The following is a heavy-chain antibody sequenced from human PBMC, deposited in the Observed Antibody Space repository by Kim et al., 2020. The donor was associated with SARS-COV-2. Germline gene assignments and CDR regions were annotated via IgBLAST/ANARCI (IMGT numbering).Heavy chain of an antibody. CDR2: IIPILGIA. J-gene: IGHJ6*02. CDR1: GGTFSSYA. D-gene: IGHD2-2*01. CDR3: ARDSPAWYQLLFPYYYGMDV. Sequence: SVRVSCKASGGTFSSYAISWVRQAPGQGLEWMGRIIPILGIANYAQKFQGRVTITADKSTSTAYMELSSLRSEDTAVYYCARDSPAWYQLLFPYYYGMDVWGQGTTVTVSS. V-gene: IGHV1-69*04.